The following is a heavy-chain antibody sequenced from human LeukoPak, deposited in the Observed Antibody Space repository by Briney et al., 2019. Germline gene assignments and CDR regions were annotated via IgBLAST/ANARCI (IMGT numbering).Heavy chain of an antibody. CDR1: GDSVSSNSAA. Sequence: SSQTLSLTCAISGDSVSSNSAAWNWIRQSPSRGLEWLGRTYYRSKWYNDYAVSVKSRITINPDTSKNQFSLQLNSVTPEDTAVYYCARDDLEAKGRPFDYWGQGTLVTVSS. D-gene: IGHD3-3*01. V-gene: IGHV6-1*01. CDR2: TYYRSKWYN. J-gene: IGHJ4*02. CDR3: ARDDLEAKGRPFDY.